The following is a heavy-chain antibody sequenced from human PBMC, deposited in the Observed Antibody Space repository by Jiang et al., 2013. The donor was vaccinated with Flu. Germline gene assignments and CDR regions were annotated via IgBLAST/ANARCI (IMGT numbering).Heavy chain of an antibody. CDR1: GGSISSYY. CDR3: ARHGGEVVVAYDY. J-gene: IGHJ4*02. V-gene: IGHV4-59*08. CDR2: IYYSGST. Sequence: GPGLVKPSETLSLTCTVSGGSISSYYWSWIRQPPGKGLEWIGYIYYSGSTNYNPSLKSRVTISVDTSKNQFSLKLSSVTAADTAVYYCARHGGEVVVAYDYWGQGTLVTVSS. D-gene: IGHD2-15*01.